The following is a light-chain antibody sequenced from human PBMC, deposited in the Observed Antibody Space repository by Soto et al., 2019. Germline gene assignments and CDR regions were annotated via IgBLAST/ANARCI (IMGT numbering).Light chain of an antibody. Sequence: EIVMTQSPPTLSVSPGERATLSCRASQSVSSNLAWYQQKPGQAPRLFIYGASTRATAIPPRFSGSGSGTEFTLTISSLQSEDFAVYYCQQYDNWPITFGQGARLEIK. CDR2: GAS. CDR3: QQYDNWPIT. CDR1: QSVSSN. V-gene: IGKV3-15*01. J-gene: IGKJ5*01.